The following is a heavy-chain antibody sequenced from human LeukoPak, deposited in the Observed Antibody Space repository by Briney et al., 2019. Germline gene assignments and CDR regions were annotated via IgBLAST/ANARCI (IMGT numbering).Heavy chain of an antibody. CDR1: GFTFSRYW. V-gene: IGHV3-7*01. CDR2: IKQDGSEK. CDR3: ARDQSPYY. Sequence: QPGRSLRLSCAASGFTFSRYWMTWVRQAPGKGLEWVANIKQDGSEKYYVDSLKGRFTISRDNAKNSLYLQMDSLRAEDTAVYFCARDQSPYYWGQGTLVTVSS. J-gene: IGHJ4*02.